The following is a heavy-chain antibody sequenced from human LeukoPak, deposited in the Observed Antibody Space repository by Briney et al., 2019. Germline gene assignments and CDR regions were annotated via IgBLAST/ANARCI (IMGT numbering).Heavy chain of an antibody. CDR1: GGSISSYY. Sequence: PSETLPLTCTVSGGSISSYYWSLIRQPPGKGLEWIGYIYYSGSTNYNPSLKSRVTISVDTSKNQFSLKLSSVTAADTAVYYCARVRVDYFDYWGQGTLVTVSS. CDR3: ARVRVDYFDY. CDR2: IYYSGST. J-gene: IGHJ4*02. D-gene: IGHD3-3*01. V-gene: IGHV4-59*01.